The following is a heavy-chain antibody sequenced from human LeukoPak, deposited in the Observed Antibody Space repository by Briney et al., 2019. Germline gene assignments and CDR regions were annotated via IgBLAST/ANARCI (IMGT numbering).Heavy chain of an antibody. V-gene: IGHV3-66*01. CDR3: ARGRSGYHNT. CDR2: IYSGGST. Sequence: ETLSLTCTVSGGSISSSSYYWGWIRQPPGKGLEWVSLIYSGGSTYYADSVKGRFTISRDNSKNTLYLQMNSLRAEDTAVYYCARGRSGYHNTGGQGTLVTVSS. D-gene: IGHD5-12*01. J-gene: IGHJ4*02. CDR1: GGSISSSSYY.